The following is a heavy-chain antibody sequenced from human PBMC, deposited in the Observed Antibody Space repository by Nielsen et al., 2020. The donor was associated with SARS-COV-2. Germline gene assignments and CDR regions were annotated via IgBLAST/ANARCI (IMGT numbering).Heavy chain of an antibody. V-gene: IGHV3-21*01. J-gene: IGHJ4*02. Sequence: GESLKISCAASGFTFSSYSMNWVRQAPGKGLEWVSSISSSSSYIYYADSAKGRFTISRDNAKNSLYLQMNSLRAEDTAVYYCARGEDYFDYWGQGTLVTVSS. CDR2: ISSSSSYI. CDR3: ARGEDYFDY. CDR1: GFTFSSYS.